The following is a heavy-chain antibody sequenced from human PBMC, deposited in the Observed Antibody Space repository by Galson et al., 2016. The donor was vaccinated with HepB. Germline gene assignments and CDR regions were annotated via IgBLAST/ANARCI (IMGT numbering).Heavy chain of an antibody. Sequence: SVKVSCKASGYIFTSYGLSWVRQAPGQGLEWMGWISGYDGETNYARKFRGRLTLTTDTSTNTAYMEPRSLRSDDTAVYYCVRDMEYFDGIGCYEDCFDPWGQGTLVTVSS. D-gene: IGHD2/OR15-2a*01. CDR3: VRDMEYFDGIGCYEDCFDP. CDR2: ISGYDGET. CDR1: GYIFTSYG. V-gene: IGHV1-18*01. J-gene: IGHJ5*02.